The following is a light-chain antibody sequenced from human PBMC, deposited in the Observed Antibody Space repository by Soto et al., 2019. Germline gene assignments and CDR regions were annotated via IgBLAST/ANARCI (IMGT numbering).Light chain of an antibody. V-gene: IGKV3-15*01. Sequence: EIVMTQSPATLSVSPGERATLSCRASQSVSSNLAWYQQKPGQAPRLLIYGASTRATGIPARFSGSGSGTEFPLTISSLQSEDFAVYYRQHYNNWPPMAFGQGTKVEI. CDR1: QSVSSN. J-gene: IGKJ1*01. CDR2: GAS. CDR3: QHYNNWPPMA.